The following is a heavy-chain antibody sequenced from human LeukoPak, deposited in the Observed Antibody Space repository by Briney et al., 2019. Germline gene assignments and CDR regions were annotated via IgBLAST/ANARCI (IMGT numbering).Heavy chain of an antibody. J-gene: IGHJ4*02. D-gene: IGHD3-16*02. CDR1: GFTFSNYD. CDR3: ARDYDYVWGSYRYRGIFDY. V-gene: IGHV3-30*03. CDR2: ISYDGSNK. Sequence: GGSLRLSCAASGFTFSNYDMHWVRQAPGKGLEWVAVISYDGSNKYYADSVKGRFTISRDNSKNTLYLQMNSLRAEDTAVYYCARDYDYVWGSYRYRGIFDYWGQGTLVTVSS.